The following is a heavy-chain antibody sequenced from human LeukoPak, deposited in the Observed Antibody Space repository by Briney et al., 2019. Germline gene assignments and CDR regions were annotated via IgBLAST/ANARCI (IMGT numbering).Heavy chain of an antibody. CDR1: GFTFRTSA. CDR2: INGADYST. D-gene: IGHD3-10*01. CDR3: ASANPTPRGINFDS. Sequence: PGGSLRLSCAASGFTFRTSAMSWVRQAPGKGLQWVSSINGADYSTYYADSVKGRFTISRGSSKNILYLQMNSLRTDDTAIYYCASANPTPRGINFDSWGQGTLVTVSS. J-gene: IGHJ4*02. V-gene: IGHV3-23*01.